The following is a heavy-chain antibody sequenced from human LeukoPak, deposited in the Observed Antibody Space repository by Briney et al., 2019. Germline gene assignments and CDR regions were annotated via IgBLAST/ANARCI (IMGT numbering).Heavy chain of an antibody. Sequence: ASVKVSCKASGGTFSSYAISWVRQAPGQGLEWMGGIIPIFGTANYAQKFQGRVTITTDESTSTAYMELSSLRSEDTAVYYCASSPTYGGNSGGYYFDYWGQGTLVTASS. CDR1: GGTFSSYA. J-gene: IGHJ4*02. D-gene: IGHD4-23*01. V-gene: IGHV1-69*05. CDR3: ASSPTYGGNSGGYYFDY. CDR2: IIPIFGTA.